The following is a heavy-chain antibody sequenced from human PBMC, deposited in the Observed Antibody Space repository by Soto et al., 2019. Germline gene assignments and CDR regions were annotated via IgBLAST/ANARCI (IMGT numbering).Heavy chain of an antibody. D-gene: IGHD2-21*01. CDR1: GGSISSYY. CDR2: IYYSGST. CDR3: ASPHCGGNNC. J-gene: IGHJ4*02. Sequence: PSETLSLTCTVPGGSISSYYWSWIRQPPGKGLEWIGYIYYSGSTNYNPSLKSRVTISVDTSKNQFSLKLSSVTAADSAVYYCASPHCGGNNCWGAGTLVTVSS. V-gene: IGHV4-59*01.